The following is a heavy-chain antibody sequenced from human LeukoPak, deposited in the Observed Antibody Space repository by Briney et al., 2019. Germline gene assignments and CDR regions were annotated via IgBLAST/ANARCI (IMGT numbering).Heavy chain of an antibody. J-gene: IGHJ4*02. V-gene: IGHV3-23*01. Sequence: GGSLRLSCAASGFTLRYYAMSWVRQAPGKGLEWVSGIFGSGATTNYADSVKGRFTISRDNSKNSVYLQMNSLRAEDTAIYYCAKEDSRNMVTFFDYWGQGTLVTVSS. CDR3: AKEDSRNMVTFFDY. CDR2: IFGSGATT. D-gene: IGHD2/OR15-2a*01. CDR1: GFTLRYYA.